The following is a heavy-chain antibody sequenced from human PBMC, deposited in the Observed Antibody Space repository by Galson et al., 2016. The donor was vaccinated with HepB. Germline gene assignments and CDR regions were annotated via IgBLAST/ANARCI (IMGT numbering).Heavy chain of an antibody. CDR1: GFTFSSYA. J-gene: IGHJ4*02. V-gene: IGHV3-23*01. CDR2: ISGSETT. D-gene: IGHD3-10*01. CDR3: AKGSDYYGWGSYPYYFDY. Sequence: SLRLSCAASGFTFSSYAMNWVRQAPGKGLEWVSTISGSETTSYADSMKGRFTISRDNSKNTLFPQMNSLRVEDMAVYYCAKGSDYYGWGSYPYYFDYWGQGTLVTVSS.